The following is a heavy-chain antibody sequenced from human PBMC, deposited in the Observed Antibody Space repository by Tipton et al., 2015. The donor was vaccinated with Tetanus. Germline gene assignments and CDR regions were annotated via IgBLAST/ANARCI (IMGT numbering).Heavy chain of an antibody. V-gene: IGHV3-48*02. CDR3: ARDRGAAALVTGWFDP. CDR1: GFTFSSYS. Sequence: SLRLSCAASGFTFSSYSMNWVRQAPGKGLEWVSYISSSSSTIYYADSVKGRFTISRDNAKTSLYLQMNSLRDEDTAVYYCARDRGAAALVTGWFDPWGQGTLVTVSS. CDR2: ISSSSSTI. D-gene: IGHD6-13*01. J-gene: IGHJ5*02.